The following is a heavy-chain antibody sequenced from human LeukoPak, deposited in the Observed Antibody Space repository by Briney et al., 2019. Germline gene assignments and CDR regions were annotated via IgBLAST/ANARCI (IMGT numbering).Heavy chain of an antibody. Sequence: ASVKVSCKASGYTFTSYGISWVRQAPGQGLEWMGWISAYNGNTNYAQKLQGRVTMTTDTSTSTAYMELRSLRSDDTAVYYCARDYVDTAMVIDYYYGMDVWGQGTTVNVSS. CDR1: GYTFTSYG. V-gene: IGHV1-18*01. CDR3: ARDYVDTAMVIDYYYGMDV. J-gene: IGHJ6*02. D-gene: IGHD5-18*01. CDR2: ISAYNGNT.